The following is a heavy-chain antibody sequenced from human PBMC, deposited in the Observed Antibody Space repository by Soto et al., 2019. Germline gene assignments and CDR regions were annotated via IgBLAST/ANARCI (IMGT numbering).Heavy chain of an antibody. J-gene: IGHJ4*02. CDR1: GFTFSSYA. CDR2: ISENDGST. V-gene: IGHV3-23*01. Sequence: GGSLRLSCAASGFTFSSYAMSWVRQAPGKGLEWVSTISENDGSTYYADSVKGRFTISRDTSKNTLYLQMISLGAEDTAVYFCAKDTRYSVYVRTFDYWAREPWSPSPQ. D-gene: IGHD1-26*01. CDR3: AKDTRYSVYVRTFDY.